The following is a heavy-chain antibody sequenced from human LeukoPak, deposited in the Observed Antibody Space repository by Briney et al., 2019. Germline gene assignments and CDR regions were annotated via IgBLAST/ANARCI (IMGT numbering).Heavy chain of an antibody. CDR2: IKQDGSEK. V-gene: IGHV3-7*01. J-gene: IGHJ4*02. CDR3: TTAQIYDGTWYGRDY. D-gene: IGHD6-13*01. CDR1: GFTFSSYW. Sequence: GGSLRLSCAASGFTFSSYWMSWVRQAPGKGLEWVANIKQDGSEKYYVDSVKGRFTISRDNAKNSLYLQMNSLRAEHTAVYYCTTAQIYDGTWYGRDYWGQGTLVTVSS.